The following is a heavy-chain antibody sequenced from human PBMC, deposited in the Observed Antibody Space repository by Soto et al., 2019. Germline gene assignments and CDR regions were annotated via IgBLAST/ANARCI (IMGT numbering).Heavy chain of an antibody. CDR3: AKGAHSSSTKSGMDV. D-gene: IGHD6-6*01. V-gene: IGHV3-30*18. J-gene: IGHJ6*01. CDR2: ISYDGSNK. CDR1: VFTFSSYG. Sequence: VGSLRLSCAASVFTFSSYGMHCVRQSPGKGLEWVAVISYDGSNKYYADSVKGRFTISRDNSKNTLYLQMNSLRAEDTAVYYCAKGAHSSSTKSGMDVWGQGTTDSLS.